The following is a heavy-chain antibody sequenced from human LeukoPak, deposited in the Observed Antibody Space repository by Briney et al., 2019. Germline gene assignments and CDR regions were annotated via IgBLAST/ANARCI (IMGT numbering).Heavy chain of an antibody. D-gene: IGHD2-2*01. CDR3: ARGDRDLYCSSTSCYPVL. Sequence: PGGSLRLSCVASGFTFSSYSMNWVRQAPRNGLGWVSSISSSSSYIYYADSVKGRFTISRDNAKNSLYLQMNSLRAEDTAVYYCARGDRDLYCSSTSCYPVLGGQGTLVTVSS. J-gene: IGHJ4*02. CDR1: GFTFSSYS. CDR2: ISSSSSYI. V-gene: IGHV3-21*01.